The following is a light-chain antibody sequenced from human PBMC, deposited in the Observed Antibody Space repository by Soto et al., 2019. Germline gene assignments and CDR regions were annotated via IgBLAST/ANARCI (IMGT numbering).Light chain of an antibody. Sequence: QSVLTQPPSVSGAPGQRVTISCAGSSSNIGAGYDVHWYQQLPGTVPKLLIYGNSNRPSGVPDRFSGSKSGSSASLAITGLQSEDEADYYCQSHDSSLSGYVFGTGTKLTVL. CDR3: QSHDSSLSGYV. CDR2: GNS. V-gene: IGLV1-40*01. J-gene: IGLJ1*01. CDR1: SSNIGAGYD.